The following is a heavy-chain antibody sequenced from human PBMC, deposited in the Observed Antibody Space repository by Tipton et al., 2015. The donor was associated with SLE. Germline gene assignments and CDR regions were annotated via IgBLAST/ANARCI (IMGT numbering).Heavy chain of an antibody. CDR3: ANHGQDYYDSSGYHYWYFDL. D-gene: IGHD3-22*01. CDR1: GGSISTYY. J-gene: IGHJ2*01. V-gene: IGHV4-59*01. Sequence: TLSLTCTVSGGSISTYYWSWIRQPPGKGLEWIGHIYYSGSTDYNPSLKSRVTISVDTSKNQFSLNLSSVTAADTAVYYCANHGQDYYDSSGYHYWYFDLWGRGTLVTVSS. CDR2: IYYSGST.